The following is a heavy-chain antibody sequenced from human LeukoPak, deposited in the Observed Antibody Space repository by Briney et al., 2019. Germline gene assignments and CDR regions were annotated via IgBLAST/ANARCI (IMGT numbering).Heavy chain of an antibody. CDR2: VSYSGST. V-gene: IGHV4-59*01. Sequence: PSETLSLTRTVSGGSISPYYWSWIRQPPGKGLEWIGYVSYSGSTNYNPSLRSRGTISVDTSKNQSSLKLSSVTAADTAVYYCVNSGYTHWYFDLWGRGTLVTVSS. CDR1: GGSISPYY. CDR3: VNSGYTHWYFDL. J-gene: IGHJ2*01. D-gene: IGHD3-22*01.